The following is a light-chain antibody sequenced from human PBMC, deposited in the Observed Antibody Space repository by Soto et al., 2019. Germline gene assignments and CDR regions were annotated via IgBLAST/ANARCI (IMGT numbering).Light chain of an antibody. CDR1: SSDVGGYNY. J-gene: IGLJ1*01. CDR2: EVS. CDR3: SSYTSSSTYV. V-gene: IGLV2-14*01. Sequence: QSVLTQPASVSGSPGQSITISCTGTSSDVGGYNYVSWYQQHPGKAPKFLIYEVSNRPSGVSNRFSGSKSGNTASLTISGLQAEDEADYYCSSYTSSSTYVFGTGTKVIVL.